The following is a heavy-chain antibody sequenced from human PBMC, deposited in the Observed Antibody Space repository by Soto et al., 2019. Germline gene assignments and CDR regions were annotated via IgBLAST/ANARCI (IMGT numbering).Heavy chain of an antibody. V-gene: IGHV4-59*01. CDR2: IYYSGST. CDR3: ARAAYFSKVGATQYYFDY. D-gene: IGHD1-26*01. J-gene: IGHJ4*02. CDR1: GGSISSYY. Sequence: SETLSLTCTVSGGSISSYYWSWIRQPPGKGLEWIGYIYYSGSTNYNPSLKSRVTISVDTSKNQFSLKLSSVTAADTAVYYCARAAYFSKVGATQYYFDYWGQGTLATVSS.